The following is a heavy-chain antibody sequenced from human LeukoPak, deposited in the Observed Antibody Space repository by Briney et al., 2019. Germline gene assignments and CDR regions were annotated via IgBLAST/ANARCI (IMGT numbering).Heavy chain of an antibody. J-gene: IGHJ4*02. D-gene: IGHD3-9*01. CDR3: ATGQTGTGEFYFDY. CDR2: FDPEDGET. CDR1: GYTLTELS. V-gene: IGHV1-24*01. Sequence: ASVKVSCKVSGYTLTELSMHWVRQAPGKGLEWMEGFDPEDGETIYAQKFQGRVPMTEDTSTDTAYMELSSLRSEDTAVYYCATGQTGTGEFYFDYWGQGTLVTVSS.